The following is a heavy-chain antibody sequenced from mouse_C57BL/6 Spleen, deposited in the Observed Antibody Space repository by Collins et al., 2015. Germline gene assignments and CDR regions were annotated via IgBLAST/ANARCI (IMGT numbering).Heavy chain of an antibody. V-gene: IGHV7-3*02. J-gene: IGHJ3*01. CDR2: IRNKANGYTT. CDR1: GFTFTDYY. Sequence: EVKLVESGGGLVQPGGSLRLSCATSGFTFTDYYMSWVRQPPGKALEWLGFIRNKANGYTTEYSASVKGRFTISRDNSQSILYLRMNTLRAEDSATYYCARDTMITWFAYWGQGTLVTVSA. CDR3: ARDTMITWFAY. D-gene: IGHD2-4*01.